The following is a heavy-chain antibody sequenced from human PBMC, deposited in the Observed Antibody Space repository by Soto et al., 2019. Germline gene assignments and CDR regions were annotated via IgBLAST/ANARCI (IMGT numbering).Heavy chain of an antibody. CDR2: ISGSGGNV. J-gene: IGHJ2*01. D-gene: IGHD1-1*01. CDR1: GFAFQNHG. CDR3: ARKPHWQYWYFDL. V-gene: IGHV3-20*01. Sequence: EVQLVESGGSVIRPGGSLRLSCAASGFAFQNHGMAWVRQVPGKGLEWVAGISGSGGNVGYADSVKGRFTISRDNGDNSLYLEINNLGVEDTALYHCARKPHWQYWYFDLWGRGTLVTVSS.